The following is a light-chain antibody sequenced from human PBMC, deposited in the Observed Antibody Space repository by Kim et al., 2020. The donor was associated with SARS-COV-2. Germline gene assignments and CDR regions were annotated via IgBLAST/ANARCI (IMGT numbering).Light chain of an antibody. V-gene: IGKV1-5*03. J-gene: IGKJ1*01. Sequence: DIQMTQSPSTLSASVGDRVTITCRASQSISNSLAWHQQKPGKAPKLLIYKASTLESGVPSRFSGSGSGTEFTLTISSLQPDDFATYYCQQYNSYSRTFGQGTKVDIK. CDR2: KAS. CDR1: QSISNS. CDR3: QQYNSYSRT.